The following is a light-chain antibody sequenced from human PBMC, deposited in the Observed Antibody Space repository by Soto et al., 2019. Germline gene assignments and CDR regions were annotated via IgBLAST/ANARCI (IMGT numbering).Light chain of an antibody. J-gene: IGKJ2*01. CDR1: QSVSGK. Sequence: DIVMTQSPATLSVSPGERATLSCRASQSVSGKLAWYQQKPGQAPRLLIYGASTRATGVPARFSGSGSGTEFTLTISSLQSEDFAVYYCQQYNKWYTFGQGTKLEIK. CDR2: GAS. CDR3: QQYNKWYT. V-gene: IGKV3-15*01.